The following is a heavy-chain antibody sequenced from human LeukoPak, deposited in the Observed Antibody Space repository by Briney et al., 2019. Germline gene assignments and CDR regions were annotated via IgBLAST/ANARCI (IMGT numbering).Heavy chain of an antibody. V-gene: IGHV4-39*01. CDR1: GGSISSSSYY. D-gene: IGHD3-3*01. Sequence: PSETLSLTCTVSGGSISSSSYYWGWLRQPPGKGLQWIGSIYYSGSTYYNPSLQSRVTISVDTSKNQFSLKLSSVTAADTAVYYCATHNYDFWSGKNDYWGQGTLVTVSS. J-gene: IGHJ4*02. CDR3: ATHNYDFWSGKNDY. CDR2: IYYSGST.